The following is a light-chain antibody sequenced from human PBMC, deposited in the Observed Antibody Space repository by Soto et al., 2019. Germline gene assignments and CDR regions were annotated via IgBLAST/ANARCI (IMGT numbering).Light chain of an antibody. CDR1: QSIANDY. CDR2: DAS. CDR3: QQYGSSPWT. J-gene: IGKJ1*01. Sequence: EVALTQSPGTLSLSPGARATLSCRASQSIANDYLTWYQQKPGQAPRVLIYDASTRATGIPARFSGSGSGTDFTLTISRLEPEDFAVYYCQQYGSSPWTFGQGTKVEI. V-gene: IGKV3-20*01.